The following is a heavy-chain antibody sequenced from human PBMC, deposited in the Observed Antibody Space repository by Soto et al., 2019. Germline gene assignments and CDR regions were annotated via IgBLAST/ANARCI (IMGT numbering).Heavy chain of an antibody. Sequence: PSETLSLTCTVSGGSISSYYWSWIRQPPGKGLEWIGYIYYSGSTNYNPSLKSRVTISVDTSKNQFSLKLSSVTAADTAVYYCASMEGYSGYPLGLGYWGQGTLVTVSS. J-gene: IGHJ4*02. CDR2: IYYSGST. CDR1: GGSISSYY. CDR3: ASMEGYSGYPLGLGY. D-gene: IGHD5-12*01. V-gene: IGHV4-59*01.